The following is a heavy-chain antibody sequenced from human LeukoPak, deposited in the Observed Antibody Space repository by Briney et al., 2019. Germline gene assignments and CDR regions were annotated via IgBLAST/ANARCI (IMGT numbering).Heavy chain of an antibody. Sequence: GGSLRLSCAASEFTFSHYAMSWARQAPGKGLEWVSAISGSGGTTYYADSVKGRFTISRDNSKDTLYLQMNSLRAADTVVYYCAKTPGVMITHIFDYWGQGTLVTVSS. CDR2: ISGSGGTT. V-gene: IGHV3-23*01. CDR1: EFTFSHYA. D-gene: IGHD3-16*01. CDR3: AKTPGVMITHIFDY. J-gene: IGHJ4*02.